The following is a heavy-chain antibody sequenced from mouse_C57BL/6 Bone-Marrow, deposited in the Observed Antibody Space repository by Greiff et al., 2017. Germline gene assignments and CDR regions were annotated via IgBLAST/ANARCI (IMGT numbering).Heavy chain of an antibody. D-gene: IGHD3-2*02. CDR3: ARQGGSSGYWFAY. J-gene: IGHJ3*01. V-gene: IGHV1-81*01. CDR2: IYPRSGNT. Sequence: QVQLQQSGAELARPGASVKLSCKASGYTFTSYGISWVKQRTGQGLEWIGEIYPRSGNTYYNEKFKGKATLTADKSSSTAYMELRSLTSEDSAVYFCARQGGSSGYWFAYWGQGTLVTVSA. CDR1: GYTFTSYG.